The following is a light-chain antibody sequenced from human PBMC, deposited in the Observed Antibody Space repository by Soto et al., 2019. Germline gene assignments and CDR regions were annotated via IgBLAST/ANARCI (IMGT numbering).Light chain of an antibody. CDR1: SSDVGAYNF. Sequence: QSDLTQPASVSGSPGQSITISCTGTSSDVGAYNFVSWYQQHPGKAPKLMIYDVTNRPSGVSSRFSGSKSGNTASLAISGLQAEDEADYYCSSYTTSNTLVFGGGTKLTVL. J-gene: IGLJ2*01. V-gene: IGLV2-14*03. CDR3: SSYTTSNTLV. CDR2: DVT.